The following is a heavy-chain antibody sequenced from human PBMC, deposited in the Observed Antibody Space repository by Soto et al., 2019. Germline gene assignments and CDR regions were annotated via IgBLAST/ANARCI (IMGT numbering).Heavy chain of an antibody. Sequence: PGESLKISCKGSGYSFTSYWISWVRQMPGKGLEWMGRIDPSDSYTNYSPSFQGRVTISADKSISTAYLQWSSLKASDTAMYYCASTYIVAKRESYYYGMDVWGQGTTVTVSS. D-gene: IGHD5-12*01. V-gene: IGHV5-10-1*01. CDR3: ASTYIVAKRESYYYGMDV. CDR1: GYSFTSYW. CDR2: IDPSDSYT. J-gene: IGHJ6*02.